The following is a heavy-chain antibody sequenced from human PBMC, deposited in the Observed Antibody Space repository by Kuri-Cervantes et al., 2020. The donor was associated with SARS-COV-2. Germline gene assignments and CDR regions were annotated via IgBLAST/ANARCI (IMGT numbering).Heavy chain of an antibody. CDR3: ARHSRLVDFDY. CDR1: GYSISSGYY. J-gene: IGHJ4*02. Sequence: GSLRLCCAVSGYSISSGYYWGWIRQPPGKGLEWIGSIYHSGSTHYKPSLKSRVTLSVDTSKNQFSLKLSSVTAADTAVYYCARHSRLVDFDYWGQGTLVTVSS. V-gene: IGHV4-38-2*01. CDR2: IYHSGST. D-gene: IGHD6-19*01.